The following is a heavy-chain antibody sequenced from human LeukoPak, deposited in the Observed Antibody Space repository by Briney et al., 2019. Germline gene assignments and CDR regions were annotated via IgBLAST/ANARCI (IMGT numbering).Heavy chain of an antibody. CDR2: ISGSGGST. V-gene: IGHV3-23*01. Sequence: GGSLRLSFAASGFTFGTHTICCGRHATGYGLETLSAISGSGGSTYYADSVKGRFTISRDNSKNTLYLQMNSLRAEDTAVYYCAILHDVFSPGGYGMDVWGQGTLVTVSS. J-gene: IGHJ6*02. CDR3: AILHDVFSPGGYGMDV. CDR1: GFTFGTHT. D-gene: IGHD2-21*01.